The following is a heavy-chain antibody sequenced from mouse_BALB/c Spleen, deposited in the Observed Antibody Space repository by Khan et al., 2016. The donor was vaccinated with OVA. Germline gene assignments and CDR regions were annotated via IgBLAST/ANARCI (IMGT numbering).Heavy chain of an antibody. D-gene: IGHD4-1*01. CDR3: ASHLTGSFAY. V-gene: IGHV5-6*01. Sequence: EVELVESGGDLVKPGGSLKLSCAASGFTFSSYSMSWVRQTPDKRLAWVATISSGGDYTNYPDSVKGRFTISRDNARNTLYLQMSSLKSEDTAMYYCASHLTGSFAYWGQGTLVTVSA. CDR2: ISSGGDYT. J-gene: IGHJ3*01. CDR1: GFTFSSYS.